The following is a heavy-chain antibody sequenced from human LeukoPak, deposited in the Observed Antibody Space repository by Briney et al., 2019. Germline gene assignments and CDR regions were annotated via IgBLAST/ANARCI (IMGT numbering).Heavy chain of an antibody. CDR3: AKFGLPYSIDL. Sequence: GGSLRLSCKASGFSIHQSSMSWVRQAPVKGLEWVASIGPDGSAVFYVDSVKGRFTFSRDNAKNSLDLQMNSLRAEDTALYYCAKFGLPYSIDLWGQGTMVTVSS. V-gene: IGHV3-7*01. CDR2: IGPDGSAV. J-gene: IGHJ3*01. CDR1: GFSIHQSS. D-gene: IGHD3/OR15-3a*01.